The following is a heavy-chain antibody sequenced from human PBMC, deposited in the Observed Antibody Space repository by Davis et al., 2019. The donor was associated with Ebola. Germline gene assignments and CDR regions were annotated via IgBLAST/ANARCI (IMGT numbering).Heavy chain of an antibody. CDR2: IYYSGST. Sequence: SETLSLTCTVSGGSISRSSYYWGWIRQPPGKGLEWIGSIYYSGSTYYNPSLKSRVTISVDTSKNQFSLKLSSVTAADTAVYYCASGSNYDYYYGMDVWGQGTTVTVSS. V-gene: IGHV4-39*01. D-gene: IGHD3-10*01. CDR1: GGSISRSSYY. CDR3: ASGSNYDYYYGMDV. J-gene: IGHJ6*02.